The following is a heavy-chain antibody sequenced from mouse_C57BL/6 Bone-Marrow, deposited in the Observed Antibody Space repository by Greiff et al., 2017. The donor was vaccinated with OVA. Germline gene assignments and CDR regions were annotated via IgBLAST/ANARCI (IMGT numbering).Heavy chain of an antibody. CDR2: INPSNGGT. CDR3: ARGGYYGSSYGGGSY. CDR1: GYTFTSYW. D-gene: IGHD1-1*01. V-gene: IGHV1-53*01. J-gene: IGHJ2*01. Sequence: QVHVKQPGTELVKPGASVKLSCKASGYTFTSYWMHWVKQRPGQGLEWIGNINPSNGGTNYNEKFKSKATLTVDKSSSTAYMQLSSLTSEDSAVYYCARGGYYGSSYGGGSYWGQGTTLTVSS.